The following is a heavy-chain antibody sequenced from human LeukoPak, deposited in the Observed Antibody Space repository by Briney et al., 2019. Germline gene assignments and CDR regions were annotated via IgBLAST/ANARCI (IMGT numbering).Heavy chain of an antibody. CDR3: ARDIAARGFDY. CDR1: GFNFNNYN. CDR2: ITSSGAYI. Sequence: GGSLRLSCAASGFNFNNYNMNWVRQTPGKALEWVSSITSSGAYIFYADSVKGRFTISRDNAKDSLYLQMNSLRAEDTAVYYCARDIAARGFDYWGQGTLVTVSS. J-gene: IGHJ4*02. V-gene: IGHV3-21*01. D-gene: IGHD6-6*01.